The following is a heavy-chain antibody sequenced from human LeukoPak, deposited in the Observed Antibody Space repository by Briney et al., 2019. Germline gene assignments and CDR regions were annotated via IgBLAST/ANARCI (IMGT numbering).Heavy chain of an antibody. D-gene: IGHD3-10*01. CDR2: IYYSGST. CDR1: GVSISGYY. CDR3: ARGGGRKIDS. J-gene: IGHJ4*02. V-gene: IGHV4-59*01. Sequence: SETLSHTCTVSGVSISGYYSTWIRQPPGKGLQWIGYIYYSGSTTYNPSLSTRLTISVDTSKNQFSLKLTSVTAADTAVYYCARGGGRKIDSWGQGTLVTVSS.